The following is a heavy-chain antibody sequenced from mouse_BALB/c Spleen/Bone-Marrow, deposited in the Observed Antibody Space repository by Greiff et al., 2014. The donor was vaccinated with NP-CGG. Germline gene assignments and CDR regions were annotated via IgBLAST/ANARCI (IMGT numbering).Heavy chain of an antibody. J-gene: IGHJ3*01. CDR2: IDPSYGGT. CDR1: GYSFTDYN. V-gene: IGHV1-39*01. CDR3: ARGHDGYRTWFAY. D-gene: IGHD2-3*01. Sequence: VQLQQSGPELEKPGASVKMSCKASGYSFTDYNMNWVKQSNGKSLEWIGNIDPSYGGTTYNQKLKGKATLTVDKSSSTVYMQLKSLTSEDSAVYYCARGHDGYRTWFAYWGQGTLVTVSA.